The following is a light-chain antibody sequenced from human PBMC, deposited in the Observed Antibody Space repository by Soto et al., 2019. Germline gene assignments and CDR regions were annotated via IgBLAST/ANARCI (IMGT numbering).Light chain of an antibody. V-gene: IGKV1-5*03. CDR2: KGS. Sequence: DIPMTQSPSTLSASVGDRVTITCRASQNIITWLAWYQQKPGKAPKLLIYKGSSLESGVPSRFSGSGSGTEFTLTISSLQPDDFATYYCHNYHDYPWVFGQGTKVEIK. CDR3: HNYHDYPWV. J-gene: IGKJ1*01. CDR1: QNIITW.